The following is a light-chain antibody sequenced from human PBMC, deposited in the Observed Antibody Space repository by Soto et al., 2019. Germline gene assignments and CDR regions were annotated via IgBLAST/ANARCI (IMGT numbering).Light chain of an antibody. Sequence: QSALTQPRSVSGSPGQSVTISCTGTSSDVGGYNFVSWYQLHPGKAPKLMIFEVSNRPSGVSNRFSGSKSGNTASLTISGLQAEDEADYYCSSYTSSGTRVFGTGTKVTVL. CDR3: SSYTSSGTRV. CDR2: EVS. V-gene: IGLV2-14*01. J-gene: IGLJ1*01. CDR1: SSDVGGYNF.